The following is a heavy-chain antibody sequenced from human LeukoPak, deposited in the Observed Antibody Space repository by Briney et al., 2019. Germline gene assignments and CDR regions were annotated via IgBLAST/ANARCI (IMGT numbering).Heavy chain of an antibody. D-gene: IGHD3-10*01. Sequence: SETLSLTCAVYGASFSANDWIWIRQPPGKGLEWIGEINRSGAITYKPSLKSRLTISSDTSKNQFSLKLSSVTAADTAVYYCARYCGSENYCISYWGQGTLVTVSS. CDR1: GASFSAND. V-gene: IGHV4-34*01. CDR3: ARYCGSENYCISY. J-gene: IGHJ4*02. CDR2: INRSGAI.